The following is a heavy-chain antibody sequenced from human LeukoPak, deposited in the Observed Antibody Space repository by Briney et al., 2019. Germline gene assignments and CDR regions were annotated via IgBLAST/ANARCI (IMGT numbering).Heavy chain of an antibody. CDR2: ISYDGSNK. V-gene: IGHV3-30*18. J-gene: IGHJ4*02. CDR1: GFTFSSYG. Sequence: AGGSLRLSCAASGFTFSSYGMSWVRQAPGKGLEWVAIISYDGSNKYYADSVKGRFTISRDNSKNTLYLQMNSLRAEDTAVYYCAKDPHPYSSSWPIIYYFDYWGQGTLVTVSS. CDR3: AKDPHPYSSSWPIIYYFDY. D-gene: IGHD6-13*01.